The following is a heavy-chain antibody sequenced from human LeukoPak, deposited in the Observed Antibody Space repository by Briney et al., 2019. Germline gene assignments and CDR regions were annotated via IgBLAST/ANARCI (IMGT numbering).Heavy chain of an antibody. Sequence: AGSLSLSCAASGVTFSSCSMNWVRNAPGKGPEWVSSISSTSSEMCYADSVMGRFTISRDNVKNSLYLQMNSLRAEDTAVYYCARLMVYARFGAFDIWGQGTMVTVSS. D-gene: IGHD2-8*01. J-gene: IGHJ3*02. CDR1: GVTFSSCS. CDR3: ARLMVYARFGAFDI. CDR2: ISSTSSEM. V-gene: IGHV3-21*01.